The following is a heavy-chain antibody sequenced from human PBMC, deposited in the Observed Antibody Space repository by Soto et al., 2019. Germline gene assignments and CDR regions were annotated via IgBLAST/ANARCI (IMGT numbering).Heavy chain of an antibody. CDR1: GFTFSSYA. D-gene: IGHD6-19*01. V-gene: IGHV3-30-3*01. CDR3: ARDWGQWLVDGWFDP. J-gene: IGHJ5*02. Sequence: QVQLVESGGGVVQPGRSLRLSCAASGFTFSSYAMHWVRQAPGKGLEWVAVISYDGSNKYYADSVKGRFTISRDNSKNTLYLQMNSLRAEDTALYYCARDWGQWLVDGWFDPWGQGTLVTVSS. CDR2: ISYDGSNK.